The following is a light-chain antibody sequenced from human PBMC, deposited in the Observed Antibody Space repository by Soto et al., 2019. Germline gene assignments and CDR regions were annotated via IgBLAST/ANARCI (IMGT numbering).Light chain of an antibody. J-gene: IGKJ4*01. Sequence: EIVMTQSPATLSVSPGERATLSCRASQSVSSNVAWYQQKPGQTPKLLIYVASTRATGIPARFSGSGSGTEFTLTIRSLQSEDFAVYYCQQYNVWPLTFGGGTKVEFK. CDR1: QSVSSN. CDR3: QQYNVWPLT. V-gene: IGKV3-15*01. CDR2: VAS.